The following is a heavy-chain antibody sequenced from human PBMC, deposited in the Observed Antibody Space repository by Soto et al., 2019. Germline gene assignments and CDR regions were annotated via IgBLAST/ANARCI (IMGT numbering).Heavy chain of an antibody. CDR1: GFTFSSYA. J-gene: IGHJ4*02. Sequence: DVQLLESGGGLVQPEGSLRLSCAASGFTFSSYAMGWVRQGPGKGLEWVAVVSIGGRTHYADSVRGRFTISRDNAKNTLSLQMNSPTAEDTAVYLCAKRRGAGGHFDYWGQGALVTVSS. D-gene: IGHD2-15*01. V-gene: IGHV3-23*01. CDR2: VSIGGRT. CDR3: AKRRGAGGHFDY.